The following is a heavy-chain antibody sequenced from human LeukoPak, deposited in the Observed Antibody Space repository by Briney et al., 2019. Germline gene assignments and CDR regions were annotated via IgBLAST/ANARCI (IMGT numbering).Heavy chain of an antibody. CDR1: GFTFSSNW. CDR2: INSDGSST. V-gene: IGHV3-74*01. Sequence: PGGSLRLSCAASGFTFSSNWMHWVRQAPGKGLVWVSRINSDGSSTNYADSVKGQFTISRDNAENTLYLQMNSLRADDTAVYYCARGPKWFDPWGQGTLVTVSA. J-gene: IGHJ5*02. CDR3: ARGPKWFDP.